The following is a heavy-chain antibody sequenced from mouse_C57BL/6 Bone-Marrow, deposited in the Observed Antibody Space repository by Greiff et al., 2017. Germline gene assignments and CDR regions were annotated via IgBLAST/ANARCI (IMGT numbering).Heavy chain of an antibody. CDR1: GFNIKDDY. CDR3: TTDYFDY. V-gene: IGHV14-4*01. J-gene: IGHJ2*01. CDR2: IDPENGDT. Sequence: VQLQQSGAELVRPGASVKLSCTASGFNIKDDYMHWVKQRPEQGLEWIGWIDPENGDTEYASEFQGKATITADTSSNTAYLQLSSLTSEDTAVYYCTTDYFDYWGQGTTLTVSS.